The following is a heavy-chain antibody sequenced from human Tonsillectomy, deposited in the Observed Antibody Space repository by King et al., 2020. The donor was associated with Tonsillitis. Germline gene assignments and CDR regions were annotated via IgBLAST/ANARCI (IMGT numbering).Heavy chain of an antibody. CDR3: ARIVTLVNTTDYYYGMDV. Sequence: VTLQESGPVLVKPTETLTLTCIVSGFSLSNARMGVRWIRQPPGKALEWLAHIFSNDEKSYSTSLKSRLTISKDTSKSQVVLTMTNMDPVDTATYYCARIVTLVNTTDYYYGMDVWGQGTTVTVSS. V-gene: IGHV2-26*01. CDR2: IFSNDEK. D-gene: IGHD4-17*01. CDR1: GFSLSNARMG. J-gene: IGHJ6*02.